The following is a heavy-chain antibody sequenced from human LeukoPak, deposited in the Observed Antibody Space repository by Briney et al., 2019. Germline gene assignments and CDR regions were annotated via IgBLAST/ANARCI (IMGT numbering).Heavy chain of an antibody. CDR1: GLSFSGQW. J-gene: IGHJ4*02. CDR2: IKYDGSEK. D-gene: IGHD1/OR15-1a*01. V-gene: IGHV3-7*01. Sequence: GGSLRLSCTASGLSFSGQWMNWVRQSPGRGLEWVANIKYDGSEKYYVDSVKGRFTISREDAKNSLSLQMDSVRPEDTAVYYCAFNNNFKYWGQGTLVIVSS. CDR3: AFNNNFKY.